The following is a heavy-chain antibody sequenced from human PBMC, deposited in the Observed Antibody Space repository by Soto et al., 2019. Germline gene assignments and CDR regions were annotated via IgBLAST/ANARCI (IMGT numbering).Heavy chain of an antibody. V-gene: IGHV3-23*01. J-gene: IGHJ6*02. Sequence: GGFLRLSCAASGFTFSSYAMSWVRQAPGKGLEWVSAISGSGGSTYYADSVKGRFTISRDNSKNTLYLQMNSLRAEDTAVYYCAKVELSYYYYGMDVWGQGTTVNVSS. CDR3: AKVELSYYYYGMDV. D-gene: IGHD1-26*01. CDR2: ISGSGGST. CDR1: GFTFSSYA.